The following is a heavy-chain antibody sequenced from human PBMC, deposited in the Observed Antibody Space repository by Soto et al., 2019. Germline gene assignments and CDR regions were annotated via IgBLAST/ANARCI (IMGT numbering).Heavy chain of an antibody. V-gene: IGHV3-13*01. Sequence: GGSLRLSCAASGFTFSSYDMHWVRQATGKGLEWVSAIGTAGDTYYPGSVEGRLTISRENAKNSLYLQMNSLRAGDTAVYYCARAGHCSGGSCYRWDNWFDPWGQGTLVTVSS. D-gene: IGHD2-15*01. J-gene: IGHJ5*02. CDR1: GFTFSSYD. CDR2: IGTAGDT. CDR3: ARAGHCSGGSCYRWDNWFDP.